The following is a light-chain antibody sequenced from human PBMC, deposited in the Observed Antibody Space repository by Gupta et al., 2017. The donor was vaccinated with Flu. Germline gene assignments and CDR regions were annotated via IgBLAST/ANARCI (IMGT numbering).Light chain of an antibody. CDR2: DVT. V-gene: IGLV2-11*01. CDR1: TSDVGGYDY. Sequence: QSALTQPRSVSGSPGQSVSISCTGTTSDVGGYDYVSWFQQHPGKAPKLIIYDVTQRPSGVPDRFSGSKSGNTASLTISGLQAEDEADYYCCSYAGTPYVFGPGTTVTVL. J-gene: IGLJ1*01. CDR3: CSYAGTPYV.